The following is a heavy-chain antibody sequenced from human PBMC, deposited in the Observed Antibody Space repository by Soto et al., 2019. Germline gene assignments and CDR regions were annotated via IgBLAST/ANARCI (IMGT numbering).Heavy chain of an antibody. CDR3: ARARYTSSSPYFDY. D-gene: IGHD6-6*01. Sequence: PXGSLRLSCAASGFTFSTYWMSWVRQAPGKGLEWVANINQDGSEKYYVDSVKGRFTISRDNAKNSLYLQMNSLRAEDTAVYYCARARYTSSSPYFDYWGQGTLVTVSS. V-gene: IGHV3-7*01. CDR2: INQDGSEK. CDR1: GFTFSTYW. J-gene: IGHJ4*02.